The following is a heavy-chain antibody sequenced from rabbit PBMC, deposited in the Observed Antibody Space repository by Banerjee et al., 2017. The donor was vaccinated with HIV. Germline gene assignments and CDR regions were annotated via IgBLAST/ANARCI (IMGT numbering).Heavy chain of an antibody. J-gene: IGHJ4*01. D-gene: IGHD1-1*01. CDR1: EFSFSGNFY. Sequence: QSLEESGGDLVQPEGSLTLTCTASEFSFSGNFYMCWVRQAPGKGLEWIGCIYTGSSGATYYAKWAKGRFTISKTSSTTVTLRMTSLTAADTAAYLCGRTYSNSDDHKYVNLWGPGT. CDR2: IYTGSSGAT. V-gene: IGHV1S40*01. CDR3: GRTYSNSDDHKYVNL.